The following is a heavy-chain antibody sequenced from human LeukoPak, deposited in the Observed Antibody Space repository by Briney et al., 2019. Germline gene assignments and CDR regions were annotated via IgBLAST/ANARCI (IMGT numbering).Heavy chain of an antibody. J-gene: IGHJ5*02. V-gene: IGHV4-34*01. D-gene: IGHD1-14*01. CDR1: DDSITIYY. CDR2: INHSGST. Sequence: SETLSLTCTVSDDSITIYYWTWIRQPPGKGLEWIGEINHSGSTNYNPSLKSRVTISVDTSKNQFSLKLSSVTAADTAVYYCTRAPRKAWFDPWGQGTLVTVSS. CDR3: TRAPRKAWFDP.